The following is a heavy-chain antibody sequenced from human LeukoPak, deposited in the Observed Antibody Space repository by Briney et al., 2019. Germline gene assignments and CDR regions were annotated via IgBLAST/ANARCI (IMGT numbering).Heavy chain of an antibody. CDR2: INHSGST. CDR1: GGSFSGYY. J-gene: IGHJ4*02. CDR3: ARGRCSGGSCYFFDY. V-gene: IGHV4-34*01. Sequence: SETLSLTCAVYGGSFSGYYWSWIRQPPGKGLEWIGEINHSGSTNYNPSLKSRVTISVDTSKNQFSLKLSSVTAADTAVCYCARGRCSGGSCYFFDYWGQGTLVTVSS. D-gene: IGHD2-15*01.